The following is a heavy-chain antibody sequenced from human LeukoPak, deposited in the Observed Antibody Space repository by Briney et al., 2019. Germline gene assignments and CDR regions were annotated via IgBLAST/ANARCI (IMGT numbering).Heavy chain of an antibody. CDR2: ISYDGSNK. V-gene: IGHV3-30*18. J-gene: IGHJ4*02. CDR1: GSTFSSYG. CDR3: AKSSGSYPDY. D-gene: IGHD1-26*01. Sequence: TGGSLRLSCAASGSTFSSYGMHWVRQAPGKGLEWVAVISYDGSNKYYADSVKGRFTISRDNSKNTLYLQMNSLRAEDTAVYYCAKSSGSYPDYWGQGTLVTVSS.